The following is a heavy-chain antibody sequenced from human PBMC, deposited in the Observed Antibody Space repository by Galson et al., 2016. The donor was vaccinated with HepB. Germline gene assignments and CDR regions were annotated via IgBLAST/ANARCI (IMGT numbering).Heavy chain of an antibody. CDR1: GASLSSGSGSINSAAFY. Sequence: TLSLTCTVSGASLSSGSGSINSAAFYWAWIRQHPGKGLEWIGSIYYTGDAIYNPSLESRVPISLATSKNHFSRRLDSVTAADTAVYYCAREGRSGEVHGYDTGVSPLGYFDLWGRGTLVAVSS. J-gene: IGHJ2*01. V-gene: IGHV4-31*03. D-gene: IGHD2-8*02. CDR2: IYYTGDA. CDR3: AREGRSGEVHGYDTGVSPLGYFDL.